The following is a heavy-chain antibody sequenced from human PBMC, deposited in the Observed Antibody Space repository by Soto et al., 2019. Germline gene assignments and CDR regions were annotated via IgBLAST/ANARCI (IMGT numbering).Heavy chain of an antibody. CDR3: ASPRGWLVGTFHQEDSGGFQH. V-gene: IGHV1-8*01. J-gene: IGHJ1*01. CDR2: MNPNSGNT. CDR1: GYTFTSYD. Sequence: QVQLVQSGAEVKKPGASVKVSCKASGYTFTSYDINWVRQATGQGLEWMGWMNPNSGNTGYAQKFQGRVTMTRNTSISTAYMELSSLRSEDTAVYYCASPRGWLVGTFHQEDSGGFQHWGQGTLVTVSS. D-gene: IGHD6-19*01.